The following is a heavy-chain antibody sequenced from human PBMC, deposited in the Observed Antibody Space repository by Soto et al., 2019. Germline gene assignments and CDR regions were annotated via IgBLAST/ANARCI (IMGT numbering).Heavy chain of an antibody. CDR1: GYTFTSYY. V-gene: IGHV1-2*04. CDR3: ARGGYSSGRFDYYGMDV. Sequence: ASVKVSCKASGYTFTSYYMHWVRQAPGKGLEWMGWINPNSGGTNYAQKFQGWVTMTRDTSISTAYMELSRLRSDDTAVYYCARGGYSSGRFDYYGMDVWGQGTTVTVSS. J-gene: IGHJ6*02. CDR2: INPNSGGT. D-gene: IGHD3-10*01.